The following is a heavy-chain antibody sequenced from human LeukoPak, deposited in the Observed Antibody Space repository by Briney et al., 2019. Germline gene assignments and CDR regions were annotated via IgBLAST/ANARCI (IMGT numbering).Heavy chain of an antibody. CDR3: ARGGIQVSGIDEFDY. J-gene: IGHJ4*02. CDR2: IGIRGDT. V-gene: IGHV3-13*01. Sequence: SGGSLRLSCAASGFTLIDYDMPWVRQALGKGLEGVSAIGIRGDTHYSGSVKGRFTISRENAERSLYLQMNSLRAEETAVYYCARGGIQVSGIDEFDYWGQGTLVTVSS. CDR1: GFTLIDYD. D-gene: IGHD6-19*01.